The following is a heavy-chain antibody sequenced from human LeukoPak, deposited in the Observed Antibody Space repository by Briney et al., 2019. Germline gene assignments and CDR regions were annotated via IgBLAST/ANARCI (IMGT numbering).Heavy chain of an antibody. CDR1: GYTFTSYG. CDR3: ARAALKRYYYDSSGYYLDY. J-gene: IGHJ4*02. D-gene: IGHD3-22*01. Sequence: GASVKVSCKASGYTFTSYGISWVRQAPGQGLEWMGWISAYNGNTNYAQKLQGRVTMTTDTSTSTAYMELRSLRSDDTAVYYCARAALKRYYYDSSGYYLDYWGQGTLVTVSS. CDR2: ISAYNGNT. V-gene: IGHV1-18*01.